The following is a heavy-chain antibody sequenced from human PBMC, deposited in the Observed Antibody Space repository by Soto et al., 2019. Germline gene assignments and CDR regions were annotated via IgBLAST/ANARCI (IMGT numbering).Heavy chain of an antibody. CDR1: GGSIRSSSYY. CDR2: IYYSGST. V-gene: IGHV4-39*01. J-gene: IGHJ6*02. Sequence: SETLSLTCTVSGGSIRSSSYYWGWIRQPPGKGLEWIGSIYYSGSTYYNPSLKSRVTISVDTSKNQFSLKLSSVTAADTAVYYCARQRCSSTSCYPYYYYGMDVWGQGTTVTVSS. CDR3: ARQRCSSTSCYPYYYYGMDV. D-gene: IGHD2-2*01.